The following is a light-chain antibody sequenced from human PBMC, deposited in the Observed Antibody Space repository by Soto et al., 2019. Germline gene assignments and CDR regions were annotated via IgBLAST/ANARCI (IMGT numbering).Light chain of an antibody. CDR1: QGISSA. V-gene: IGKV1D-13*01. CDR3: QQFNDYPIT. Sequence: AIQLTQSPSSLSASVGDRVTITCRASQGISSALAWYQQKPGKAPKLLIYDGSSLESGVPSRFSGSGSGTDFPLTISSLPPEDFATYYCQQFNDYPITFGQGTRLEIK. CDR2: DGS. J-gene: IGKJ5*01.